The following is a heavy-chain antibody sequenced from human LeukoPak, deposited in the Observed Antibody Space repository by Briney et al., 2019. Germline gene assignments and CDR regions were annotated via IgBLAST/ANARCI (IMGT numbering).Heavy chain of an antibody. CDR3: ARQFGFRDFWSGYGNWFDP. CDR1: GGSISSSSYY. J-gene: IGHJ5*02. V-gene: IGHV4-39*01. Sequence: SETLSLTCTVSGGSISSSSYYWGWIRQPPGKGLEGIGRIYYSGSTYYNPSLKSRVTISVDTSKNQFSLKLSSVTAADTAVYYCARQFGFRDFWSGYGNWFDPWGQGTLVTVSS. CDR2: IYYSGST. D-gene: IGHD3-3*01.